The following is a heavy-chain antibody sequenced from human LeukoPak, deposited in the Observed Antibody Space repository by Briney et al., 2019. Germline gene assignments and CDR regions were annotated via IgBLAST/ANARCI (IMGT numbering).Heavy chain of an antibody. J-gene: IGHJ4*02. CDR2: ISISGST. Sequence: SETLSLTCSVSGGSITSSSYYWSWIRQPAGRGLEWIGRISISGSTNYNPSLKSRVTMSVDTSKNQFSLKLTSVTAADTAVYYCARGFSGSYSWFDYWGQGTKVTVSS. CDR1: GGSITSSSYY. CDR3: ARGFSGSYSWFDY. V-gene: IGHV4-61*02. D-gene: IGHD1-26*01.